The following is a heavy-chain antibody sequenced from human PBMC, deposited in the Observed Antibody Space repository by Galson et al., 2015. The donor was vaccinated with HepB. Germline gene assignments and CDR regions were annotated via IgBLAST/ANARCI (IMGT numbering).Heavy chain of an antibody. CDR1: GFTFSNYP. J-gene: IGHJ4*02. V-gene: IGHV3-23*01. D-gene: IGHD2-21*02. CDR2: VSGTTGIT. Sequence: SCAASGFTFSNYPMSWVRQAPGKGLEWVSSVSGTTGITNYADSVKGRFTISRDNSKNTLDLQMNSLRVEDTAIYYCAKGPDGRILVTDVSYWGQGTLVTVSS. CDR3: AKGPDGRILVTDVSY.